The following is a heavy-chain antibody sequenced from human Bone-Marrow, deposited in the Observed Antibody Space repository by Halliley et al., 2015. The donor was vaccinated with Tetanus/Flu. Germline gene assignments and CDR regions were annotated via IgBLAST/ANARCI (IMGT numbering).Heavy chain of an antibody. Sequence: SLRLSCSVNGGSINTYFWSWIRQSPGKGLEWVSVIYSGGTTYFADSVKGRFTISRDNSKNTLYLQMHSLRADDTALYYCTRGEGITIKRSNGFDIWGQGTLVTVSS. CDR2: IYSGGTT. V-gene: IGHV3-53*01. D-gene: IGHD3-10*01. CDR1: GGSINTYF. CDR3: TRGEGITIKRSNGFDI. J-gene: IGHJ3*02.